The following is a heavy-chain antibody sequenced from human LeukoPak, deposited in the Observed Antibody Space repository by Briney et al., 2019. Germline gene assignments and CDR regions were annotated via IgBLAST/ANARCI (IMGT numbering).Heavy chain of an antibody. D-gene: IGHD6-19*01. Sequence: GESLKISCKGSGYSFSSYWIAWVRQMPGKGLEWMGIIYPGDSDTRYSPSFQGQVTISAEKSISTAYLQWSTLKASDTAMYYCARQSTSGWQNYYGMDVWGQGTTVTVSS. CDR2: IYPGDSDT. CDR3: ARQSTSGWQNYYGMDV. V-gene: IGHV5-51*01. CDR1: GYSFSSYW. J-gene: IGHJ6*02.